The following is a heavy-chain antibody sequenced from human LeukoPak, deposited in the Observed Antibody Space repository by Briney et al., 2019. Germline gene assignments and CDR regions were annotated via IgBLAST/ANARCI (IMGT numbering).Heavy chain of an antibody. CDR2: INPNSGGT. J-gene: IGHJ6*03. D-gene: IGHD1-26*01. CDR1: GYTFTGYY. V-gene: IGHV1-2*02. Sequence: ASVKVSCKASGYTFTGYYMHWVRQAPGQGLEWMGWINPNSGGTNYAQKFQGRVTMTRDTSISTAYMELSSLRSEDTAVYYCAREGGSYYYYMDVWGKGTTVTVSS. CDR3: AREGGSYYYYMDV.